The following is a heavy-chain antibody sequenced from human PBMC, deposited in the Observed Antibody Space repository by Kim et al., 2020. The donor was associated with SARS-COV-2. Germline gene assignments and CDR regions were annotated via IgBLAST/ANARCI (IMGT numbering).Heavy chain of an antibody. CDR1: GFTFSSYS. CDR3: ARDLSTYYYGSGSYAQSR. Sequence: GGSLRLSCAASGFTFSSYSMNWVRQAPGKGLEWVSYISSSSSTIYYADSVKGRFTISRDNAKNSLYLQMNSLRDEDTAVYYCARDLSTYYYGSGSYAQSRWGQGTLVTVYS. V-gene: IGHV3-48*02. J-gene: IGHJ4*02. D-gene: IGHD3-10*01. CDR2: ISSSSSTI.